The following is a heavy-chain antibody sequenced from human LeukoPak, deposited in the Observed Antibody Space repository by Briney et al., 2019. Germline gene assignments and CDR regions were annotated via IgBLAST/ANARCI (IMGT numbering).Heavy chain of an antibody. V-gene: IGHV3-48*01. CDR1: GFTFSSYS. CDR2: ISINSTI. Sequence: GGSLRLSCAASGFTFSSYSMNWVRQAPGEGLEWVSYISINSTIYYADSAKVQFTISRDNAKNSLYLQMNSLRAEATAVDDCARVTTYYNDSSGYTLGYCWGQGTLVTVSS. CDR3: ARVTTYYNDSSGYTLGYC. J-gene: IGHJ4*02. D-gene: IGHD3-22*01.